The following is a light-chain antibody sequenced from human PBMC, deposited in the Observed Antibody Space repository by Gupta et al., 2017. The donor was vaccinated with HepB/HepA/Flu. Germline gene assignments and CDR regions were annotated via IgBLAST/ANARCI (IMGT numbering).Light chain of an antibody. V-gene: IGKV3-11*01. J-gene: IGKJ4*01. CDR3: QQRSTWPLT. CDR1: QSVSSY. CDR2: DTS. Sequence: EIVLTQSPATLCLSPGERATLSCRASQSVSSYLAWYQQKPGQAPRLLILDTSNRAAGIPARFSGSGSGTDFTLTISSLEPEDFAVYYCQQRSTWPLTFGGGTKVDIK.